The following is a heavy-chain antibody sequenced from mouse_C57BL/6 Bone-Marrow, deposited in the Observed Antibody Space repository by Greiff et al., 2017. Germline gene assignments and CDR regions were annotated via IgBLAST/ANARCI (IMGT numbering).Heavy chain of an antibody. D-gene: IGHD2-1*01. CDR1: YTFS. CDR2: GQGLEWIG. CDR3: SEDSAVYYCAWSGIYYGNLGAMDY. J-gene: IGHJ4*01. V-gene: IGHV1-87*01. Sequence: QVQLQQSGPELARPWASVKISCQAFYTFSRREHFAIRDPNYWMQWVKQRPGQGLEWIGAIYPEHGVTSYNQKFKGKATLPADKSSSTAYMQLSSLTSEDSAVYYCAWSGIYYGNLGAMDYWCRGTSVTVTS.